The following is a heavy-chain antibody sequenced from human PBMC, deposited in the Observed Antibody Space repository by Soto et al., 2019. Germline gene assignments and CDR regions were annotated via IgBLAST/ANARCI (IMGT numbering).Heavy chain of an antibody. CDR1: GFTFSSYG. D-gene: IGHD6-13*01. J-gene: IGHJ6*02. V-gene: IGHV3-33*01. Sequence: ESGGGVVQPGRSLRLSCAASGFTFSSYGMHWVRQAPGKGLEWVAVIWYDGSNKYYADSVKGRFTISRDNSKNTLYLQMNSLRAEDTAVYYCARDIRVAAADYYYYYYGMDVWGQGTTVTVSS. CDR3: ARDIRVAAADYYYYYYGMDV. CDR2: IWYDGSNK.